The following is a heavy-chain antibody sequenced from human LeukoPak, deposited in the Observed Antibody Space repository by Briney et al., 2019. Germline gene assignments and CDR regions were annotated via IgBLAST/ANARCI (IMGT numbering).Heavy chain of an antibody. Sequence: KASETLSLTCAVYGGSVRDNYWSWIRQPPGKGLEWIGEIHHSGSTKYNPSLKSRVTISLDTSKNQFSLKLNSMTAADTAVYYCAGHVSAAAGGRWGQGTLVTVSS. CDR3: AGHVSAAAGGR. D-gene: IGHD6-13*01. CDR1: GGSVRDNY. V-gene: IGHV4-34*01. J-gene: IGHJ4*02. CDR2: IHHSGST.